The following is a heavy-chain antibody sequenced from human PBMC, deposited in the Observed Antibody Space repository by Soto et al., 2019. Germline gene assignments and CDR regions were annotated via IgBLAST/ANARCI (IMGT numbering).Heavy chain of an antibody. CDR2: ISSDGNHQ. V-gene: IGHV3-30*03. D-gene: IGHD3-22*01. Sequence: GGSLRLSCVPSGFMFNDYAMDWVRQAPGQGLEWVAMISSDGNHQFYVDNVRGRFTVSRDNSKNTLNLQMNSLRPEDTAVYYCSRGTYYPQSSGLHADYWGQGTVVTVSS. J-gene: IGHJ4*02. CDR3: SRGTYYPQSSGLHADY. CDR1: GFMFNDYA.